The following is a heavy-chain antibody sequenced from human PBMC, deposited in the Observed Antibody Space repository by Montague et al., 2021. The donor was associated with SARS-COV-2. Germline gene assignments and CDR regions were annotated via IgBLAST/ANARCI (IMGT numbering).Heavy chain of an antibody. D-gene: IGHD1-26*01. CDR2: IFNTKST. Sequence: SETLSLTCAILVSSNSGADWKSTRLNPSHHRLSYVGVIFNTKSTKYKPSLKSRVSMSVDKSWNQFSLRLTSVTAADTAIYYCARKGSGRSDLAYWGQGTLVTVSS. J-gene: IGHJ4*02. CDR1: VSSNSGADW. CDR3: ARKGSGRSDLAY. V-gene: IGHV4-28*01.